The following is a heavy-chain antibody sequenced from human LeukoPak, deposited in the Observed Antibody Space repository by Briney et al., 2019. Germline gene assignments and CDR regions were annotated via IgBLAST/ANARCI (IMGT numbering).Heavy chain of an antibody. V-gene: IGHV3-23*01. CDR1: GFTLSSYE. CDR2: ISGSGGST. J-gene: IGHJ4*02. D-gene: IGHD6-19*01. Sequence: GGSLRLSCTVSGFTLSSYEMSWIRQAPGKGLEWVSAISGSGGSTYYADSVKGRFTISRDNSKNTLYLQMNGLRAEDTAVYYCAKDPYVSLIRLAVAPKAIDYWGQGTLVTVSS. CDR3: AKDPYVSLIRLAVAPKAIDY.